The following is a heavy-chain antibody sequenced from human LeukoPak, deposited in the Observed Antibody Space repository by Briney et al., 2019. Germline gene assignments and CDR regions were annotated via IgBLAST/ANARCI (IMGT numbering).Heavy chain of an antibody. CDR1: GYTFTSHD. J-gene: IGHJ6*02. V-gene: IGHV1-8*01. CDR3: ACESSVDRHYYGSGSYPPFYYYYGMDV. D-gene: IGHD3-10*01. Sequence: ASVKVSCKASGYTFTSHDINWVRQATGQGLEWMGWMNPNSGYTGYEQKFQGRVTMTRDTSTSTAYMELRSLRSDDTAVYYCACESSVDRHYYGSGSYPPFYYYYGMDVWGQGTTVTVSS. CDR2: MNPNSGYT.